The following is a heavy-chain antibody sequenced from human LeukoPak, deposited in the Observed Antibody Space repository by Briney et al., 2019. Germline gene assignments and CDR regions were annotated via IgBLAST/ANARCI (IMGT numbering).Heavy chain of an antibody. CDR1: GGSISSYY. CDR2: IYHSGST. CDR3: AREGSRSPPARFDS. D-gene: IGHD2-15*01. J-gene: IGHJ5*01. Sequence: SETLSLTCTVSGGSISSYYWSWIRQPPGKGLEWIGFIYHSGSTNYNPSLKSRVTMSVDTSKNQFSLKLSSVTAADTAVYYCAREGSRSPPARFDSWGQGILVTVSS. V-gene: IGHV4-59*01.